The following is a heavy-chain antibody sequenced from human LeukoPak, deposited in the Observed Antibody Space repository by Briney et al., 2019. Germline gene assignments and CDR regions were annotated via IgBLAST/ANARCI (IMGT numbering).Heavy chain of an antibody. Sequence: SGPALVKPTQTLTLTCSFSGFSLSTSGMCVSWIRQPPGKALGWLARIDWDDDKYYSTSLKTRLTISKDTSKNQVVLTMTNMDPVDTATYYCARMAKWGITMVRGAFDYWGQGTLVTVSS. D-gene: IGHD3-10*01. CDR1: GFSLSTSGMC. J-gene: IGHJ4*02. CDR2: IDWDDDK. V-gene: IGHV2-70*11. CDR3: ARMAKWGITMVRGAFDY.